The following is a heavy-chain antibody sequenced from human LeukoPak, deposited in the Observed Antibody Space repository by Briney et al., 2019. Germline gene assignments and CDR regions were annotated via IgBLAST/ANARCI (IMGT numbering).Heavy chain of an antibody. CDR2: IYTSGST. V-gene: IGHV4-4*07. J-gene: IGHJ6*03. D-gene: IGHD5-12*01. CDR3: ARGLPVWLPDYYYYMDV. CDR1: GGSISSYY. Sequence: SETLSLTCTVSGGSISSYYWSWIRQPAGKGLEWIGRIYTSGSTNYNPSLKSRVTMSVDTSKNQFSLKLSSVTAADTAAYYCARGLPVWLPDYYYYMDVWGKGTTVTVSS.